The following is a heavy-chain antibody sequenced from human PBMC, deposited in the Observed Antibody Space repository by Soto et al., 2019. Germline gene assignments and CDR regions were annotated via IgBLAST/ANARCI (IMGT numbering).Heavy chain of an antibody. V-gene: IGHV1-46*03. J-gene: IGHJ4*02. CDR3: GRSLGIKVDSGGWWANYFDH. CDR2: INPRAVAT. D-gene: IGHD6-19*01. Sequence: GASVKVSCKASGYTFTNNYIHCVRQAPGQGLEWLGVINPRAVATSYAQKFQGRVTLTTDTSTSTVYMELSSLTSEDTAVYYCGRSLGIKVDSGGWWANYFDHWGQGTLVTVSS. CDR1: GYTFTNNY.